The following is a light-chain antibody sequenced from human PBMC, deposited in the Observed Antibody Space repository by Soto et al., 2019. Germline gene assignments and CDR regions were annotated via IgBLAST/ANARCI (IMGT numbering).Light chain of an antibody. Sequence: EIVMTQSPATLSVSPGERATLSCRASQSVSSNLAWYQQKPGQAPRLLIYGTSTRATGVPARFSGSGSGTEFTLTISSLQSEEFAVYYCQQYNNWPRTFGQGTKLDIK. CDR2: GTS. J-gene: IGKJ1*01. V-gene: IGKV3-15*01. CDR1: QSVSSN. CDR3: QQYNNWPRT.